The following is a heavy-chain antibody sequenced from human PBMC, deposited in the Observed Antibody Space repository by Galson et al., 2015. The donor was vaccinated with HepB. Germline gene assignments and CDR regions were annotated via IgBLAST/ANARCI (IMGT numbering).Heavy chain of an antibody. CDR3: ARDVIGATNWFDP. D-gene: IGHD3-22*01. CDR1: GFTFRSHW. V-gene: IGHV3-74*01. CDR2: IKSDGSGT. Sequence: SLRLSCAASGFTFRSHWMHWVRQAPGKGLVWVARIKSDGSGTAYADSVKGRFTVSRDNAKNTLYLQTNSLRAEDTAVYYCARDVIGATNWFDPWGQGTPVTVSS. J-gene: IGHJ5*02.